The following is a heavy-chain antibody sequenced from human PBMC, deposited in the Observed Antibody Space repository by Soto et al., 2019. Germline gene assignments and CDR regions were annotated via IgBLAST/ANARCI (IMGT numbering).Heavy chain of an antibody. D-gene: IGHD1-1*01. CDR1: GFSFSTHT. J-gene: IGHJ4*02. CDR2: VTAVSDDI. V-gene: IGHV3-23*01. CDR3: AKGLDRASLDF. Sequence: EVQLLESGGTLVQPGGSLRRSCVASGFSFSTHTMNWVRQAPGKGLEWVSRVTAVSDDISYADSIKGRFTISRDNSKNTLYLQMNILRVEDTAIYYCAKGLDRASLDFWGQGALVTVSS.